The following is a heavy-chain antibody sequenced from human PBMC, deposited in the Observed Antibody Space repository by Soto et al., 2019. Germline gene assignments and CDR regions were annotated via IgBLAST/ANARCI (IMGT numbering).Heavy chain of an antibody. J-gene: IGHJ4*02. V-gene: IGHV3-48*02. D-gene: IGHD1-26*01. CDR1: GYTFSGYG. Sequence: EVQVVASGGGLVQPGGSLRLSCDGFGYTFSGYGMIWVRQAPGKGLECVSYISSDETIVNYADSVKGRFTISRESAKHSRVLQMNSLRDEDTGVYYCERGGGVGATRGYYWGQGAPVTVSS. CDR2: ISSDETIV. CDR3: ERGGGVGATRGYY.